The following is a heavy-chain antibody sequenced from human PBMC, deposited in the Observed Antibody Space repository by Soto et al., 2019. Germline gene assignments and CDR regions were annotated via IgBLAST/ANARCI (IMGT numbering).Heavy chain of an antibody. V-gene: IGHV3-33*01. Sequence: PGGSLRLSCAASGFTFSSYGMHWVRQAPGKGLEWVAVIWYDGSNKYYADSVKGRFTISRDNSKNTLYLQMNSLRAEDTAVYYCARGLFTIFGVVITALDYWGQGTLVTVSS. CDR2: IWYDGSNK. CDR3: ARGLFTIFGVVITALDY. J-gene: IGHJ4*02. CDR1: GFTFSSYG. D-gene: IGHD3-3*01.